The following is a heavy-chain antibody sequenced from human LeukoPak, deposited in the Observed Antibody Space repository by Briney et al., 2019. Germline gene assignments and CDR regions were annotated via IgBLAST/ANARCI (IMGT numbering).Heavy chain of an antibody. CDR2: ISSSGSTI. D-gene: IGHD3-22*01. V-gene: IGHV3-48*03. CDR3: AKDHPMVTMIVVVITAFDY. CDR1: GFTFSSYE. Sequence: GGSLRLSCAASGFTFSSYEMNWVRQAPGKGLEWVSYISSSGSTIYYADSVKGRFTISRDNAKNSLYLQMNSLRAEDTAVYYCAKDHPMVTMIVVVITAFDYWGQGTLVTVSS. J-gene: IGHJ4*02.